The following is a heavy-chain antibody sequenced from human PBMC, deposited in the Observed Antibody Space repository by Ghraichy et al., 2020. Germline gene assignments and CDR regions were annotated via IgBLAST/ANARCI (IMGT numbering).Heavy chain of an antibody. CDR2: IYYSGST. V-gene: IGHV4-59*01. CDR1: GGSISSYY. D-gene: IGHD6-19*01. CDR3: ARGTRFYSSGWYGDNAFDI. Sequence: SETLSLTCTVSGGSISSYYWSWIRQPPGKGLEWIGYIYYSGSTNYNPSLKSRVTISVDTSKNQFSLKLSSVTAADTAVYYCARGTRFYSSGWYGDNAFDISGQGIMVTVSS. J-gene: IGHJ3*02.